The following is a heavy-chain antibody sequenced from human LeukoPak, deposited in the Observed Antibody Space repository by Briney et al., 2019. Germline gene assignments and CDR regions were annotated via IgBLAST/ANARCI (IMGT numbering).Heavy chain of an antibody. V-gene: IGHV1-2*02. D-gene: IGHD3-22*01. CDR3: ARDLDDSSGYYDY. Sequence: ASVNVSCKASGYTFTGYYMHWVRQAPGQGLEWMGWINPNSGGTNYAQKFQGRVTMTRDTSISTAYMELSRLRSDDTAVYYCARDLDDSSGYYDYWGQGTLVTVSS. CDR1: GYTFTGYY. CDR2: INPNSGGT. J-gene: IGHJ4*02.